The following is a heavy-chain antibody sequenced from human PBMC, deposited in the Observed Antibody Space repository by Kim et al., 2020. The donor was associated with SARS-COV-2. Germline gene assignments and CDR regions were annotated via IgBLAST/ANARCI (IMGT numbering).Heavy chain of an antibody. D-gene: IGHD2-8*02. Sequence: SETLSLTCSVSGGSNSSDSYYWGWIRQPPGKGLEWIGSVSYSGRTYYNLSLKSRVTISVDTSKNHFSLKLSSVTAADTAVYYCARRPLTYWDDWFFGLWGRGTLVTVSS. J-gene: IGHJ2*01. V-gene: IGHV4-39*02. CDR3: ARRPLTYWDDWFFGL. CDR1: GGSNSSDSYY. CDR2: VSYSGRT.